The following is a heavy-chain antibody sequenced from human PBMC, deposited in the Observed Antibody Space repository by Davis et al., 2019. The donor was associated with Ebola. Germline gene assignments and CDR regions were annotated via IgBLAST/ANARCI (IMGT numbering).Heavy chain of an antibody. J-gene: IGHJ2*01. D-gene: IGHD3-10*01. Sequence: PGGSLRLSCAASGFTFSSYSMNWVRQAPGKGLEWVSSISSSSSYIYYADSVKGRFTISRDNAKNSLYLQMNSLRAEDTAVYYCARDMNYGSGKRYFDLWGRGTLVTVSS. CDR2: ISSSSSYI. CDR3: ARDMNYGSGKRYFDL. V-gene: IGHV3-21*01. CDR1: GFTFSSYS.